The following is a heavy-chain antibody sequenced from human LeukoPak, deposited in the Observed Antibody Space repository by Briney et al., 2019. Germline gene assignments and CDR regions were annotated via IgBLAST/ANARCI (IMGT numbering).Heavy chain of an antibody. J-gene: IGHJ1*01. CDR2: IYYSGST. V-gene: IGHV4-59*01. CDR1: GGSISSYY. CDR3: ARVIYDSSGYYPFDL. D-gene: IGHD3-22*01. Sequence: PSETLCLTCTVSGGSISSYYLSWIRQPPGKGLEWIGYIYYSGSTNYNPSLKSRVTISVDTSKNQFSLKLSSVTAADTAVYYCARVIYDSSGYYPFDLGAQGTLVTVSS.